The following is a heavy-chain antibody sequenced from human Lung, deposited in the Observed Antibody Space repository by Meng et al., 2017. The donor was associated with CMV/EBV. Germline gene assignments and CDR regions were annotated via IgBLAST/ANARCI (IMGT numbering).Heavy chain of an antibody. Sequence: ESXKISXAASGFTFSSYSMNWVRQAPGKGLEWVSSISSSSSYIYYADSVKGRFTISRDNAKNSLYLQMNSLRAEDTAVYYCARDNSYGDEYYFDYWGQGTXVTVSS. CDR1: GFTFSSYS. J-gene: IGHJ4*02. D-gene: IGHD5-18*01. V-gene: IGHV3-21*01. CDR2: ISSSSSYI. CDR3: ARDNSYGDEYYFDY.